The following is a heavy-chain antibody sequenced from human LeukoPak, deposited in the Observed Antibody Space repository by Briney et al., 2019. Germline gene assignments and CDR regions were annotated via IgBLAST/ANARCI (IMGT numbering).Heavy chain of an antibody. CDR1: GGSISSGGYS. CDR2: IYHSGST. J-gene: IGHJ4*02. CDR3: ARGYGDYVSFDY. V-gene: IGHV4-30-2*01. D-gene: IGHD4-17*01. Sequence: SETLSLTCAVSGGSISSGGYSWSWIRQPPGKGLEWIGYIYHSGSTYYNPSLKSRVTISVDRSKNQFSLKLSSVTAADTAVYYCARGYGDYVSFDYWGQGTLVTVSS.